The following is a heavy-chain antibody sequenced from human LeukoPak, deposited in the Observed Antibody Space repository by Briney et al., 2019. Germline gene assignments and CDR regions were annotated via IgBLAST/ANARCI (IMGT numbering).Heavy chain of an antibody. CDR1: GYSFTSYW. Sequence: GASLKISSKGSGYSFTSYWIGWVRQMPGKGLEWMGIIYPGDSDTRYSPSFQGQVTISADKSISTAYLQWSSLKASDTAMYYCARSLYGSGSYYFSYYFDYWGQGTLVTVSS. J-gene: IGHJ4*02. D-gene: IGHD3-10*01. V-gene: IGHV5-51*01. CDR2: IYPGDSDT. CDR3: ARSLYGSGSYYFSYYFDY.